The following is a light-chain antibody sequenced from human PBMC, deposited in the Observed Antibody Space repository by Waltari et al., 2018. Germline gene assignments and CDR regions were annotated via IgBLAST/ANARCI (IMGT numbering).Light chain of an antibody. V-gene: IGKV3-20*01. J-gene: IGKJ1*01. CDR3: QNHERLPAT. CDR1: QSIGKY. CDR2: AAS. Sequence: EVVLTQSPGTLSLSPGERATLSFRASQSIGKYLVWYQQRPGQAPRLLIYAASTRATGIPDRFSGSGYGTDFSLTISRLEPEDFAVYYCQNHERLPATFGQGTKVEIK.